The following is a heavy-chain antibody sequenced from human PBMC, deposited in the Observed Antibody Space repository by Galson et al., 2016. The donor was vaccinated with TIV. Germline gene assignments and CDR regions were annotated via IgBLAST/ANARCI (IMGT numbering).Heavy chain of an antibody. CDR3: AKPGKSGDYSWDGFDV. V-gene: IGHV3-23*01. Sequence: SLRLSCAASGFSFSFYTMTWVRQAPGKGLEWVSSISLSGAYTFYADSVKGRFTISRDKSKSTLYLILNSLRVEDTAIYFCAKPGKSGDYSWDGFDVWGQGTIVTVSS. D-gene: IGHD1-26*01. J-gene: IGHJ3*01. CDR1: GFSFSFYT. CDR2: ISLSGAYT.